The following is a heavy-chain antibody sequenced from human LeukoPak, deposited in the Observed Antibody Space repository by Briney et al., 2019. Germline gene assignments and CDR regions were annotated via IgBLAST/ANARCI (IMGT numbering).Heavy chain of an antibody. Sequence: GGSLRLSCAASGFTFDDYAMHWVRQAPGKGLEWVSGISWNSGSIGYADSVKGRFTISRDNAKNSLYLQMNSLRAEDTAVYYCARLSGALTGNNWFDPWGQGTLVTVSS. CDR3: ARLSGALTGNNWFDP. D-gene: IGHD3-9*01. J-gene: IGHJ5*02. CDR2: ISWNSGSI. CDR1: GFTFDDYA. V-gene: IGHV3-9*01.